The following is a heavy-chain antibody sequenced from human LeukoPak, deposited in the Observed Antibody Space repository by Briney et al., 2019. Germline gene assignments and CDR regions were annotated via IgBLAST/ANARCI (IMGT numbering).Heavy chain of an antibody. CDR1: RFTFSNYW. J-gene: IGHJ4*02. Sequence: GGSLRLSCAASRFTFSNYWMSWVRQAPGKGLEWVASIKQDGSEQDYVDSVKGRFTISRDNAKNSLYLQMNSLRAEDTAVYYCARVWSGSSSGTYYRIDYWGQGTLVTVSS. CDR2: IKQDGSEQ. D-gene: IGHD3-10*01. V-gene: IGHV3-7*01. CDR3: ARVWSGSSSGTYYRIDY.